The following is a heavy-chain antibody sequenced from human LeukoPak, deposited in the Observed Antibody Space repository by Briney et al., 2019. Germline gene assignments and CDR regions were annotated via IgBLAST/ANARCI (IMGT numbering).Heavy chain of an antibody. CDR1: GFTFSSYS. Sequence: GGSLRLSCAASGFTFSSYSMNWVRQAPGKGLEWVSSVSSSSSYIYYADSVKGRFTISRDNAKNSLYLQMNSLRAEDTAVYYCARDTRGLKDSSGYYLDYWGQGTLVTVSS. CDR3: ARDTRGLKDSSGYYLDY. D-gene: IGHD3-22*01. V-gene: IGHV3-21*01. J-gene: IGHJ4*02. CDR2: VSSSSSYI.